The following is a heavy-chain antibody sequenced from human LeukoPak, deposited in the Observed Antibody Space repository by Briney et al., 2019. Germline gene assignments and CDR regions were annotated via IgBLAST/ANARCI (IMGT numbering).Heavy chain of an antibody. Sequence: SETLSLTCSISGGSMSSYYWSWIRQPPGKELEWIGYIYYSGSTNYNPPLKSRVTISVDTSKNQFSLNLSSVTAADTAVYYCARVGAKLTGVGWYLDLWGRGTLVTVSS. J-gene: IGHJ2*01. V-gene: IGHV4-59*01. CDR1: GGSMSSYY. D-gene: IGHD3-9*01. CDR3: ARVGAKLTGVGWYLDL. CDR2: IYYSGST.